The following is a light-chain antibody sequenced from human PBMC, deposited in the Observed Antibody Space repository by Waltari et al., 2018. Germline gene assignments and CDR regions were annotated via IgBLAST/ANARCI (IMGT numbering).Light chain of an antibody. CDR3: CSYAGSYTLV. J-gene: IGLJ2*01. CDR1: SSDVGDFDY. CDR2: DVR. Sequence: QSALTQPRSVSGSPGQSVTISCTGTSSDVGDFDYVSWYQQHPGKAPKLMIYDVRKRPSGVPDRFSGSKSGNTASLTISGLQTDDEADYYCCSYAGSYTLVFGGGTKVTVL. V-gene: IGLV2-11*01.